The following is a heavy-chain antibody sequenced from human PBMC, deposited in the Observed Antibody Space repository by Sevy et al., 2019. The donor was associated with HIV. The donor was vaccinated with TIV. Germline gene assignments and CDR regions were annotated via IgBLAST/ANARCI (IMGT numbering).Heavy chain of an antibody. V-gene: IGHV1-24*01. Sequence: ASVKVSCKVSGYTLTELSMHWVRQAPGKGLEWMGGFDPEDGETIYAQKFQGRVTMTEDTSTDTANMELGSLRSEDTAVYYCATDKSGIKNYYYYYGMDVWGQGTTVTVSS. D-gene: IGHD3-10*01. CDR3: ATDKSGIKNYYYYYGMDV. J-gene: IGHJ6*02. CDR2: FDPEDGET. CDR1: GYTLTELS.